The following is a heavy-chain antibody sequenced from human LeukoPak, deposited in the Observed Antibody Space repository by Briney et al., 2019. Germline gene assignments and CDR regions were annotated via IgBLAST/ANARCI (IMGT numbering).Heavy chain of an antibody. D-gene: IGHD3-10*01. J-gene: IGHJ6*02. CDR1: GGSISSSSYY. Sequence: PSETLSLTCAVSGGSISSSSYYWGWIRQPPGKGLEWIGSIYYSGSTYYNPSLKSRVTISVDTSKNQFSLRLSSVTAADTAVYYCARHLLTIVRGVKRYYYGMDVWGQGTTVTISS. CDR2: IYYSGST. V-gene: IGHV4-39*01. CDR3: ARHLLTIVRGVKRYYYGMDV.